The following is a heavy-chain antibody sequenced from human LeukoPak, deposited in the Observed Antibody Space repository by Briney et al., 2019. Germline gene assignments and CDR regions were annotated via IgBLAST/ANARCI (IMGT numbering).Heavy chain of an antibody. Sequence: SETLSLTCTVSGGSISSYYWGWIRQPPGKGLEWIGSIYYSGSTYYNPSLKSRVTISVDTSKNQFSLKLSSVTAADTAVYYCARDYGDTGFDYWGQGTLVTVSS. D-gene: IGHD4-17*01. CDR1: GGSISSYY. CDR3: ARDYGDTGFDY. CDR2: IYYSGST. V-gene: IGHV4-39*07. J-gene: IGHJ4*02.